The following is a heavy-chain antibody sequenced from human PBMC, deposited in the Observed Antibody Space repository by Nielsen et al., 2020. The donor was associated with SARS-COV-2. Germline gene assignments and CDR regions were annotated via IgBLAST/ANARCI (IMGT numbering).Heavy chain of an antibody. Sequence: GESLKISCAASGFTFSDYYMSWIRQAPGKGLEWVSYISSSGSTINYADSVKGRFTISRDNAKNSLYLQMNSLRAEGTAVYYCARDIPGIAVADLNWGQGTLVTVSS. CDR1: GFTFSDYY. D-gene: IGHD6-19*01. CDR3: ARDIPGIAVADLN. CDR2: ISSSGSTI. J-gene: IGHJ4*02. V-gene: IGHV3-11*01.